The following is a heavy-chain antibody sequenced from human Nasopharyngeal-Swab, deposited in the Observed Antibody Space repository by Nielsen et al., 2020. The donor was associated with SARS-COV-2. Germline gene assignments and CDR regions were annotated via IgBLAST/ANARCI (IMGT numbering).Heavy chain of an antibody. CDR3: ARLVAVAGGGGGGADY. CDR2: IYPGDSDT. J-gene: IGHJ4*02. D-gene: IGHD6-19*01. Sequence: ETLSLTCKGSGYSFTSYWIGWVRQMPGKGLEWMGIIYPGDSDTRYSPSFQGQVTISADKSISTAYLQWSSLKASDTAMYYCARLVAVAGGGGGGADYWGQGTLVTVSS. V-gene: IGHV5-51*01. CDR1: GYSFTSYW.